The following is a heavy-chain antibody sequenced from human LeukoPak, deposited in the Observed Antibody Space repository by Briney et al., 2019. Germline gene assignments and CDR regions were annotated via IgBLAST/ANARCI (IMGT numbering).Heavy chain of an antibody. Sequence: GASVKVSCKASGGTFSSYAISWVRQAPGQGLEWMGGIIPMFGTANYAQKFQGRVTITADESTSTAYMELSSLRSEDTAVYYCARDFWSGYRKSYYYYYMDVWGKGTTVTVSS. D-gene: IGHD3-3*01. J-gene: IGHJ6*03. CDR3: ARDFWSGYRKSYYYYYMDV. CDR2: IIPMFGTA. V-gene: IGHV1-69*13. CDR1: GGTFSSYA.